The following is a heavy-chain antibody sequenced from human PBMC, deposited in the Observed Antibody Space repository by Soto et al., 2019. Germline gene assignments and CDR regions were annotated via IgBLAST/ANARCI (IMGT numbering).Heavy chain of an antibody. CDR3: ARDLEYCSSTSCYTRPIDY. Sequence: GRSLRLSCAASGFTFSSYSMNWVRQAPGKGLEWVASISSSSSYIYYADSVKRRFTISRDNAKNSLYLQMNSLRAEDTAVYYCARDLEYCSSTSCYTRPIDYWGQGTLVTVSS. J-gene: IGHJ4*02. V-gene: IGHV3-21*01. D-gene: IGHD2-2*02. CDR1: GFTFSSYS. CDR2: ISSSSSYI.